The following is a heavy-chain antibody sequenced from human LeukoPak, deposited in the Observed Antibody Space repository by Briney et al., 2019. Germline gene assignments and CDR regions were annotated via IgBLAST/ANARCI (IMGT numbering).Heavy chain of an antibody. CDR2: MNPNSGNT. V-gene: IGHV1-8*03. CDR1: GYTFTNYD. CDR3: AREGFDY. J-gene: IGHJ4*02. Sequence: XSVKVSCKASGYTFTNYDINWVRQATGQGLEWMGYMNPNSGNTGYAQKFQGRVTITKNTSISTAYMELSSLRSEDTAVYYCAREGFDYWGQGTLVTVSS.